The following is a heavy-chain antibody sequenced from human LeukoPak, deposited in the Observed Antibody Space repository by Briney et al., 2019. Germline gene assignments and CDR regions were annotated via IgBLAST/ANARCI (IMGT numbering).Heavy chain of an antibody. D-gene: IGHD3-3*01. CDR3: ARGGVVMSRSRFDP. Sequence: SETLSLTCTVSGGSISSSSYYWGWIRQPPGKGLEWIGSIYYSGSTYYNPSLKSRVTISVDTSRNQLSLKLSSVTAADTAVYYCARGGVVMSRSRFDPWGQGTLVTVSS. V-gene: IGHV4-39*07. CDR2: IYYSGST. J-gene: IGHJ5*02. CDR1: GGSISSSSYY.